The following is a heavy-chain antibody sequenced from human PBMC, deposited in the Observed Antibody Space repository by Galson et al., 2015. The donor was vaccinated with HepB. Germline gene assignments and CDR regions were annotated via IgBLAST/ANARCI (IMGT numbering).Heavy chain of an antibody. CDR2: ISSSSSYT. V-gene: IGHV3-11*06. CDR1: GFTFSDYY. Sequence: SLRLSCAASGFTFSDYYMSWIRQAPGKGLEWVSYISSSSSYTNYADSVKGRFTISRDNAKNSLYLQMNSLRAEDTAVYYCARDRGRRYRGAFQYGMDVWGQGTTVTVSS. J-gene: IGHJ6*02. D-gene: IGHD2-15*01. CDR3: ARDRGRRYRGAFQYGMDV.